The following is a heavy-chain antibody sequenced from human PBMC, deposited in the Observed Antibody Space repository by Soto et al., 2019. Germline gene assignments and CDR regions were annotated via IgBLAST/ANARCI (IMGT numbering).Heavy chain of an antibody. D-gene: IGHD2-21*02. CDR1: GGTFSSYA. V-gene: IGHV1-69*01. CDR2: IIPIFGTA. Sequence: QVQLVQSGAEVKKPGSSVKVSCKASGGTFSSYAISWVRQAPGQGLEWMGGIIPIFGTANYAQKFQGRVTITADESTSTAYMELSSLRSEDAAVYCCAGGNCGGDCPHYYYYYGMDVWGQGTTVTVAS. J-gene: IGHJ6*02. CDR3: AGGNCGGDCPHYYYYYGMDV.